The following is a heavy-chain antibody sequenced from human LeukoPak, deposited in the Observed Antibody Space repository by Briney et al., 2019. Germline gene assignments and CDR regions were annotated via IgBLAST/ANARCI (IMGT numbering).Heavy chain of an antibody. CDR2: INPNSGGT. CDR1: GYTFTGYY. Sequence: ASVKVSCKASGYTFTGYYMHWVRQAPGQGLEWMGWINPNSGGTDYAQKFQGRVTMTRDTSISTAYMELSSLRSEDTAVYYCARDRTYYYGSGSYDPPYYFDYWGQGTLVTVSS. J-gene: IGHJ4*02. D-gene: IGHD3-10*01. V-gene: IGHV1-2*02. CDR3: ARDRTYYYGSGSYDPPYYFDY.